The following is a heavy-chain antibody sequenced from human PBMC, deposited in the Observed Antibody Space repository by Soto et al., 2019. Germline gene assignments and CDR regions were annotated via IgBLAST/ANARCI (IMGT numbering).Heavy chain of an antibody. J-gene: IGHJ5*02. Sequence: QVQLVQSGAEVKKPGASVKVSCKASGYTFTSYYMHWVRQAPGQGLEWMGIINPSGGSTSYAQKFQGRVTMTRDTSTSTVYMELSSLRSEDTAVYYCARSWFGESPDHKNWFDLWGQGTLVTVSS. V-gene: IGHV1-46*01. CDR2: INPSGGST. D-gene: IGHD3-10*01. CDR1: GYTFTSYY. CDR3: ARSWFGESPDHKNWFDL.